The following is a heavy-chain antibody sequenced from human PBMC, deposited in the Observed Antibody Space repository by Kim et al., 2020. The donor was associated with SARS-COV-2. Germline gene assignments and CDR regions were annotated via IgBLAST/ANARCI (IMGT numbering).Heavy chain of an antibody. J-gene: IGHJ4*02. CDR1: GFTFGDYA. V-gene: IGHV3-9*01. Sequence: GGSLRLSCAASGFTFGDYAMHWVRQAPGKGLEWVSGISWNSGSIGYADSVKGRFTISRDNAKNSLYLQMNSRRAEDTALYYCAKGNYDILTGYYTPPDYWGQGTLVTVSS. CDR2: ISWNSGSI. CDR3: AKGNYDILTGYYTPPDY. D-gene: IGHD3-9*01.